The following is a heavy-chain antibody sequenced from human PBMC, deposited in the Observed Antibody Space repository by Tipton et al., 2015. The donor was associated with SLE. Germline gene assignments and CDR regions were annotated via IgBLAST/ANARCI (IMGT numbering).Heavy chain of an antibody. D-gene: IGHD1-26*01. CDR1: GFTFSSYS. CDR2: ISSSSSYI. CDR3: ARVGAGLPRD. Sequence: GSLRLSCAASGFTFSSYSMNWVRQAPGKGLEWVSSISSSSSYIYYADSVKGRFTISRDNAKNSLYLQMNSLRAEGTAVYYCARVGAGLPRDWGQGTLVTVSS. J-gene: IGHJ4*02. V-gene: IGHV3-21*03.